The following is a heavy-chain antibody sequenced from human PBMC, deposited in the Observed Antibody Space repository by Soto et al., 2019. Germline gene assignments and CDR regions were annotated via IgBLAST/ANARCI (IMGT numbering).Heavy chain of an antibody. D-gene: IGHD3-16*01. CDR1: GYTFTGYY. CDR2: INPNSGGT. J-gene: IGHJ4*02. Sequence: GASVKVSCKASGYTFTGYYMHWVRQAPGQGLEWMGWINPNSGGTNYAQKFQGRVTMTRDTSISTAYMELSRLRSDDTAVYYCASTSAETLNYDYVWALDYWGQGTLVTVSS. V-gene: IGHV1-2*02. CDR3: ASTSAETLNYDYVWALDY.